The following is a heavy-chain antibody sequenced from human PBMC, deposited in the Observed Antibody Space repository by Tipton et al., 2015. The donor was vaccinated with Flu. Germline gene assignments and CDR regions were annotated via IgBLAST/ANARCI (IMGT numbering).Heavy chain of an antibody. J-gene: IGHJ6*02. D-gene: IGHD5-18*01. CDR3: ARDSRFSFGYDYYYGMDV. CDR2: ISQSGST. CDR1: GGSFSASY. V-gene: IGHV4-34*01. Sequence: TLSLTCAVYGGSFSASYWSWVRQPPGKGLEWIGEISQSGSTNYNPSLKSRVTISVDTSKNQFSLKVSSVTAADTAVYYCARDSRFSFGYDYYYGMDVWGQGTTVTVSS.